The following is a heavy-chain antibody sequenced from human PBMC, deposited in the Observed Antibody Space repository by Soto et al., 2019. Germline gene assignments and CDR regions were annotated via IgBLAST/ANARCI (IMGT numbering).Heavy chain of an antibody. CDR1: GFTFSSYA. J-gene: IGHJ4*02. D-gene: IGHD3-22*01. V-gene: IGHV3-30-3*01. CDR3: ARQYYYYSSGYYPAGYFDY. CDR2: ISYDGSNK. Sequence: QVQLVESGGGVVQPGRSLRLSCAASGFTFSSYAMHWVRQAPGKGLEWVAVISYDGSNKYYADSVKGRFTISRDNSKNTLYLQMNSLRAEDTAVYYCARQYYYYSSGYYPAGYFDYWGQGTLVTVSS.